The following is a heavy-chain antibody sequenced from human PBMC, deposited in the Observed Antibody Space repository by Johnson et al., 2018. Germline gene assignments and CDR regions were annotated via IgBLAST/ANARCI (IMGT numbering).Heavy chain of an antibody. Sequence: VQLVQSGGVVVQPGGSLRLSCAASGFTFDDYTMHWVRQAPGKGLEWVSLISWDGGSTYYADSMKGRFTISRDKRKNSLYLQMNGHVLMCKRWARRGDNYVFPRSHYYNLDVWGQGTTVNVSS. CDR3: GDNYVFPRSHYYNLDV. D-gene: IGHD5-24*01. J-gene: IGHJ6*02. CDR2: ISWDGGST. CDR1: GFTFDDYT. V-gene: IGHV3-43*01.